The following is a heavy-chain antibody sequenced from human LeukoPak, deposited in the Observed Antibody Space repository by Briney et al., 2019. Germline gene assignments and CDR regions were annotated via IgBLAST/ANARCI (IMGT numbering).Heavy chain of an antibody. CDR2: IYYSGST. J-gene: IGHJ2*01. D-gene: IGHD6-19*01. CDR3: AREEVAGASFDL. Sequence: SETLSLTCTVSGGSISSYYWSWIRQPPGKGLEWIGYIYYSGSTNYNPSLKSRVTISVDTSKNQFSLKLSSVTAADTAVYYCAREEVAGASFDLWGRGTLVTVSS. V-gene: IGHV4-59*08. CDR1: GGSISSYY.